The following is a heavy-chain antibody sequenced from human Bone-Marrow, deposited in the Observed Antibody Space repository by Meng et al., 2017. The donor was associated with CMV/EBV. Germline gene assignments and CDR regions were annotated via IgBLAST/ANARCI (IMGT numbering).Heavy chain of an antibody. CDR1: GFTFSSYW. D-gene: IGHD4-17*01. V-gene: IGHV3-7*01. Sequence: GGSLRLSCAASGFTFSSYWMSWVRQAPGKGLEWVANIKQDGSEKYYVDSVKGRFTISRDNSKNTLYLQMNSLRAEDTAVYYCARAALAEDYGYYYGMDVWGQGTTVTVSS. CDR3: ARAALAEDYGYYYGMDV. CDR2: IKQDGSEK. J-gene: IGHJ6*02.